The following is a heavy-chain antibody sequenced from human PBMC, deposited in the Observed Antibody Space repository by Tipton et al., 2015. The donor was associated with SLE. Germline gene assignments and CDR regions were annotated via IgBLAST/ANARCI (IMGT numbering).Heavy chain of an antibody. V-gene: IGHV3-20*04. J-gene: IGHJ3*02. CDR2: INWNGGST. Sequence: GSLRLSCAASGLTFSSYAMSWVRQAPGKGLEWVSGINWNGGSTGYADSVKGRFTISRDNAKNSLYLQMNSLRAEDTALYYCARELIVGAKAFDIWGQGTMVTVSS. CDR1: GLTFSSYA. D-gene: IGHD1-26*01. CDR3: ARELIVGAKAFDI.